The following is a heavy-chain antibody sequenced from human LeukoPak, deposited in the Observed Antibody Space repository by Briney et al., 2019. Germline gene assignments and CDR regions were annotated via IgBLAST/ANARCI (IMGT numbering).Heavy chain of an antibody. CDR1: GFTFSSYE. D-gene: IGHD3-16*01. V-gene: IGHV3-48*03. J-gene: IGHJ4*02. CDR3: ARARRSCAYPSFFDY. Sequence: GGSLRLSCVASGFTFSSYEMNWVRQAPGKGLEWVSYISSSGSTIYYPDSVRGRFTISRDNAKNSLYLQMNSLRAEDTAVYHCARARRSCAYPSFFDYWGQGTLVTVSS. CDR2: ISSSGSTI.